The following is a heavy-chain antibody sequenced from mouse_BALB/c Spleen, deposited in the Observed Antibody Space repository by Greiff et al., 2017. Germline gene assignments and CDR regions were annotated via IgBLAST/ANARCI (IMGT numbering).Heavy chain of an antibody. V-gene: IGHV1S81*02. CDR3: ARSARYDVMDY. J-gene: IGHJ4*01. CDR2: INPSNGRT. CDR1: GYTFTSYW. Sequence: QVQLQQPGAELVKPGASVKLSCKASGYTFTSYWMHWVKQRPGQGLEWIGEINPSNGRTNYNEKFKSKATLTVDKSSSTAYMQLSSLTSEDSAVYYCARSARYDVMDYWGQGTSVTVSS. D-gene: IGHD2-14*01.